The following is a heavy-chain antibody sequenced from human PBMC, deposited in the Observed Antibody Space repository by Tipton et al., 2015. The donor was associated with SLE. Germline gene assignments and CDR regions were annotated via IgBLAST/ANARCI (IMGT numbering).Heavy chain of an antibody. Sequence: TLSLTCTVSGYSISSGYYWGWIRQPPGKGLEWIGSIYHSGSTYYNPSLKSRVTISVDTSKNQFSLKLSSVTAADTAVYYCARGGGQGVSCWGQGTLVTVSS. V-gene: IGHV4-38-2*02. CDR2: IYHSGST. CDR3: ARGGGQGVSC. D-gene: IGHD3-10*01. J-gene: IGHJ4*02. CDR1: GYSISSGYY.